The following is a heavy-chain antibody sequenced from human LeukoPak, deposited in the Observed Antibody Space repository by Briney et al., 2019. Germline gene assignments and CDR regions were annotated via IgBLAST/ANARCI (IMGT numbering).Heavy chain of an antibody. Sequence: GGSLTLSWAASGFTFDDYATHWVRQAPAEGLEWVSLISWDGGSTYYADSVKSRFTISRDKSKNSLYLQMNSLRAEDTALYYCAKAGSNYGYYYYYYIDVWGKGTTVTVSS. CDR1: GFTFDDYA. CDR3: AKAGSNYGYYYYYYIDV. V-gene: IGHV3-43D*04. CDR2: ISWDGGST. D-gene: IGHD4-11*01. J-gene: IGHJ6*03.